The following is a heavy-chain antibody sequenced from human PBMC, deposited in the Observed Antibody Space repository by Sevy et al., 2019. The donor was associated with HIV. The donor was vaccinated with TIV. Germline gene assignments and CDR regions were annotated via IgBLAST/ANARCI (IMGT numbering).Heavy chain of an antibody. Sequence: ASVKVSCKASGYTFTSYGISWVRQAPGQGLEWMGWISAYNGNTNYAQKLQGRVTMTTDTSTSTAYMELRSLRSDVTAVYYCAKGFEDSSGYYTYFQHWGQGTLVTVSS. CDR2: ISAYNGNT. V-gene: IGHV1-18*01. J-gene: IGHJ1*01. CDR1: GYTFTSYG. D-gene: IGHD3-22*01. CDR3: AKGFEDSSGYYTYFQH.